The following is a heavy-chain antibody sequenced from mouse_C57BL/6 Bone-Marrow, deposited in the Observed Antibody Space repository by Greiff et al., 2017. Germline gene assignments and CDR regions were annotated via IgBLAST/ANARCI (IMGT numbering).Heavy chain of an antibody. V-gene: IGHV14-4*01. J-gene: IGHJ2*01. CDR2: IDPENGDT. CDR3: TFCYYGPIRDY. Sequence: EVQLQQSGAELVRPGASVKLSCTASGFNIKDDYMHWVKQRPEQGLEWIGWIDPENGDTEYASKFQGKATITADTSSNTAYLQLSSLTSEDTAVYYCTFCYYGPIRDYWGQGTTLTVSS. CDR1: GFNIKDDY. D-gene: IGHD1-1*01.